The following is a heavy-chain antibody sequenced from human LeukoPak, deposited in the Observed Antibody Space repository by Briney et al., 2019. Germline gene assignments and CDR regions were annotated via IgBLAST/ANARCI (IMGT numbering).Heavy chain of an antibody. D-gene: IGHD4-23*01. CDR2: ISGSDSST. V-gene: IGHV3-23*01. Sequence: PGGSLRLSCAASGFTFSRFTMNWVRQAPGKGLEWVSGISGSDSSTYYADFVKGRFIISRDNSKNTLYLQMNSLRADDTAVYYCGKGGGWLYYFDYWGLGTLVTVFS. CDR1: GFTFSRFT. CDR3: GKGGGWLYYFDY. J-gene: IGHJ4*02.